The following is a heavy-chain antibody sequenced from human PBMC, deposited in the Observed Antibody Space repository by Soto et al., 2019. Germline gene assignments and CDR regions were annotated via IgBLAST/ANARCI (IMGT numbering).Heavy chain of an antibody. V-gene: IGHV3-48*01. CDR1: GFTFSSYS. CDR3: ARGAETGYSGDDY. CDR2: ISSSGTTM. Sequence: EVQLVESGGGLVQPGGSLRLSCAASGFTFSSYSMNWVRQAPGKGLEWVSYISSSGTTMYYADSVKGRFTISRDSAKNSLCLQMNSLRAEDTAVYYCARGAETGYSGDDYWGQGTLVTVSS. J-gene: IGHJ4*02. D-gene: IGHD6-25*01.